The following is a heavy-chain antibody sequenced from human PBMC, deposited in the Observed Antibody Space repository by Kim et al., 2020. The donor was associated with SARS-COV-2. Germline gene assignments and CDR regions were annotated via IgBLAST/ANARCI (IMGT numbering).Heavy chain of an antibody. V-gene: IGHV1-69*13. CDR3: ARAWRDYYDSSGYSFDY. D-gene: IGHD3-22*01. CDR1: GGTFSSYA. CDR2: IIPIFGTA. J-gene: IGHJ4*02. Sequence: SVKVSCKASGGTFSSYAISWVRQAPGQGLEWMGGIIPIFGTANYAQKFQGRVTITADESTSTAYMELSSLRSEDTAVYYCARAWRDYYDSSGYSFDYWGQGTLVTVSS.